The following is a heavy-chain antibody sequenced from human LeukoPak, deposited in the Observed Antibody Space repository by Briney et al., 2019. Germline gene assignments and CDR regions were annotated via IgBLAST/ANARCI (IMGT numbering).Heavy chain of an antibody. J-gene: IGHJ4*02. CDR2: IHHDGRI. V-gene: IGHV4/OR15-8*01. CDR3: ARSHDHLWGNYPDY. CDR1: GGSIDSTNR. Sequence: SETLSLTCDVSGGSIDSTNRWNWVRQPPGKGLEWIGEIHHDGRINYNPSLKSRVTLSVDKSKNQFSLRLNSVTAADTAMYYCARSHDHLWGNYPDYWGQGTLVTVSS. D-gene: IGHD3-16*02.